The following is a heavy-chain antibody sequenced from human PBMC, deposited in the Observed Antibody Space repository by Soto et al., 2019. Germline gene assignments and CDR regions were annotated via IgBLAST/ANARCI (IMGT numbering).Heavy chain of an antibody. J-gene: IGHJ3*01. CDR3: ATITVVRGVTYDAFDF. CDR1: GFTFSAYA. CDR2: ISYDGTNN. D-gene: IGHD3-10*01. V-gene: IGHV3-30-3*01. Sequence: QVQLVESGGGVVQPGRSLRLSCAASGFTFSAYAMHWVRQAPGKGLEWVAVISYDGTNNYYADSVKGRFTISRDNSTNTLFLQMNSLRSEDTAVYYCATITVVRGVTYDAFDFWGQGTMVTVSS.